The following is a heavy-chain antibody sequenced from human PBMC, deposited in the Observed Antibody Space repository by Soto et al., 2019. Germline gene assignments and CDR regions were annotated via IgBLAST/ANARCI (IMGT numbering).Heavy chain of an antibody. J-gene: IGHJ4*02. CDR1: GFTFSSYA. CDR3: AKTLSTAMARGY. CDR2: ISGSGGST. Sequence: EVQLLESGGGLVQPGGSLRLSCAASGFTFSSYAMSWVRQAPGKGLEWVSAISGSGGSTYYADSVKGRFTISRDNSKNTLYLQMTSLRDADTAVYYCAKTLSTAMARGYWGQGTLVTVSS. D-gene: IGHD5-18*01. V-gene: IGHV3-23*01.